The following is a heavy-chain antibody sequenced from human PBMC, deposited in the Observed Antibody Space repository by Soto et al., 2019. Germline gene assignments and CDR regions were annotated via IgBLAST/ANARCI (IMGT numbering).Heavy chain of an antibody. CDR1: GFTFSSYS. Sequence: PGGSLRLSCAASGFTFSSYSMNWVRQAPGKGLEWVSSISSSSSYIYYADSVKGRFTISRDNAKNSLYLQMNSLRAEDTAVYYCARSGSSWFYGMDVWGQGTTVTVSS. J-gene: IGHJ6*02. CDR3: ARSGSSWFYGMDV. CDR2: ISSSSSYI. D-gene: IGHD6-13*01. V-gene: IGHV3-21*01.